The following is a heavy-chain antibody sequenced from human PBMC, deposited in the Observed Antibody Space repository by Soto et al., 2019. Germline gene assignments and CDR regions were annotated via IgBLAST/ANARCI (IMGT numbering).Heavy chain of an antibody. V-gene: IGHV5-10-1*01. CDR2: IDPSGSYT. CDR3: ARTVVPGVIIDYYYGMEV. D-gene: IGHD2-2*01. CDR1: GYSFTSYW. Sequence: GESLKISCKSSGYSFTSYWITWVRQMPGKGLEWMGRIDPSGSYTSYRPSLQGHVTISADTSISTAYLQWSSLKASDTAMYYCARTVVPGVIIDYYYGMEVWGQGTSVTVSS. J-gene: IGHJ6*02.